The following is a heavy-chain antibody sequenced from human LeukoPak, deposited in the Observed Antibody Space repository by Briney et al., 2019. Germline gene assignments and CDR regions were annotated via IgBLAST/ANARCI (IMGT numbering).Heavy chain of an antibody. Sequence: GGSLRLSCAASGFTFSSYSMNWVRQAPGKGLEWVSSISRSSSYIYYADSVKGRFTISRDNAKNSLYLQMNSLRAEDTAVYYCARYCSGGSCYSGGAFDIWGQGTMVTVSS. D-gene: IGHD2-15*01. J-gene: IGHJ3*02. CDR2: ISRSSSYI. V-gene: IGHV3-21*01. CDR1: GFTFSSYS. CDR3: ARYCSGGSCYSGGAFDI.